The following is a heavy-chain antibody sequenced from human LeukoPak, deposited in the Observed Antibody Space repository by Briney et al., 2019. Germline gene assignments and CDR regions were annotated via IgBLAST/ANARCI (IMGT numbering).Heavy chain of an antibody. CDR1: GYTFAGYY. J-gene: IGHJ4*02. V-gene: IGHV1-2*02. CDR3: VVDGSYYFDY. CDR2: INPNSGGT. Sequence: ASAKVSCKASGYTFAGYYMHWVRQAPGQGLEWMGWINPNSGGTNYAQKFQGRVTMTRDTSISTAYMELSRLRSDDTAVYYCVVDGSYYFDYWGQGTLVTVSS. D-gene: IGHD1-26*01.